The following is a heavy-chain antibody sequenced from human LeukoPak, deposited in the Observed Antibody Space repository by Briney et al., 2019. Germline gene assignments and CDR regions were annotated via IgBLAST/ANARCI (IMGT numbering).Heavy chain of an antibody. D-gene: IGHD3/OR15-3a*01. Sequence: PGGSLRLSCAASGFIFSSFAINWVRQAPGKGLEWVSITSGNGDSTHYTDSVKGRFIISRDNSKNTLYLQMNSLRAEDTAVYYCAKIPQVGTVAAPSFDHWGQGTLVTVSS. CDR1: GFIFSSFA. V-gene: IGHV3-23*01. CDR3: AKIPQVGTVAAPSFDH. J-gene: IGHJ4*02. CDR2: TSGNGDST.